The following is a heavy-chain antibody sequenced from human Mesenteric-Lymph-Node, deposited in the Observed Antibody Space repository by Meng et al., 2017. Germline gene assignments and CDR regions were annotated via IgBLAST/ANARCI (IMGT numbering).Heavy chain of an antibody. V-gene: IGHV3-33*01. CDR1: GFTFSSYG. CDR2: IWYDGSNK. J-gene: IGHJ3*02. Sequence: GESLKISCAASGFTFSSYGMHGVRQAPGKGLEWVAVIWYDGSNKYYADSVKGRFTISRDNSKNTLYLQMNSLRAEDTAVYYCARDRGELLIRDAFDIWGQGTMVTVSS. D-gene: IGHD1-26*01. CDR3: ARDRGELLIRDAFDI.